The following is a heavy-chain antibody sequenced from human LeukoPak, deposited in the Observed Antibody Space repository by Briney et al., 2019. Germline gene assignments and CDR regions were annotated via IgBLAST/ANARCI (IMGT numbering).Heavy chain of an antibody. CDR3: ARVSSVWAPFDY. J-gene: IGHJ4*02. Sequence: GGSLRLSCAASGFTFSSYWMHWVRQAPGKGLVWVSRINTDGSSTSYADSVKGRFTISRDNAKNTLYLQMNSLRAEDTAVYYCARVSSVWAPFDYWGQGTLVTVSS. CDR1: GFTFSSYW. V-gene: IGHV3-74*01. D-gene: IGHD1-26*01. CDR2: INTDGSST.